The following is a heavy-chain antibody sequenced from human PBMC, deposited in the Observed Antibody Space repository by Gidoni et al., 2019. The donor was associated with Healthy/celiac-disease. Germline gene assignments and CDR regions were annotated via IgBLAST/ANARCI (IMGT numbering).Heavy chain of an antibody. Sequence: QVTLRESGPALVKPTQTLTLTCTFSGFSLSTSGRCVSWICQPPGKALEWLARIDWDDDKYYSTSLKTRLTISKDTSKNQVVLTMTNMDPVDTATYYCARIDVSMVRGTKYYYYGMDVWGQGTTVTVSS. CDR3: ARIDVSMVRGTKYYYYGMDV. CDR1: GFSLSTSGRC. CDR2: IDWDDDK. D-gene: IGHD3-10*01. J-gene: IGHJ6*02. V-gene: IGHV2-70*15.